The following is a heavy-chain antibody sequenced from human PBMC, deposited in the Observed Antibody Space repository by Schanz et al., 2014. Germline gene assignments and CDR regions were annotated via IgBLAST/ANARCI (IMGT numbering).Heavy chain of an antibody. CDR2: ISAYNGNT. J-gene: IGHJ2*01. Sequence: QVQLVQSGAEVKKPGASVKVSCKASGYTFTNDSMHWVRQAPGQGLEWMGWISAYNGNTNYAQKLQGRVTMTTDTSANTAYMELRSLRSDDTAHYYCVRVPSRDVSFDLWGRGTLVTVSS. CDR3: VRVPSRDVSFDL. V-gene: IGHV1-18*04. D-gene: IGHD3-16*01. CDR1: GYTFTNDS.